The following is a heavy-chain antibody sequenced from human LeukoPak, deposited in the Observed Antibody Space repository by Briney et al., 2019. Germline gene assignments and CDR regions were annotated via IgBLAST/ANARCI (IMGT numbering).Heavy chain of an antibody. Sequence: GGSLRLSCAASGFTLGHYWMSFVRQAPGKGLEWVANTKQNGRVQNYVDSVKGRFTISRDNSKNTLYLQMNSLRAEDTAVYYCAKDWGDYGGNSDAHDYWGQGTLVTVSS. CDR2: TKQNGRVQ. V-gene: IGHV3-7*03. D-gene: IGHD4-23*01. J-gene: IGHJ4*02. CDR3: AKDWGDYGGNSDAHDY. CDR1: GFTLGHYW.